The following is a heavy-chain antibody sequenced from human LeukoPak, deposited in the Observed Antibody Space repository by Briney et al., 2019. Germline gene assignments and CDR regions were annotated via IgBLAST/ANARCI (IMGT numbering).Heavy chain of an antibody. D-gene: IGHD3-3*01. CDR2: IKQDGSEK. J-gene: IGHJ6*03. CDR3: ARDSEGYYDFWSYYYYMDV. Sequence: GGSLRLSCAASGFTFSSYWMSWVRQAPGKGLEWVANIKQDGSEKYYVDSVKGRFTISRDNAKNSLYLQMNSLRAEDTAVYYCARDSEGYYDFWSYYYYMDVWGKGTAVTVSS. V-gene: IGHV3-7*01. CDR1: GFTFSSYW.